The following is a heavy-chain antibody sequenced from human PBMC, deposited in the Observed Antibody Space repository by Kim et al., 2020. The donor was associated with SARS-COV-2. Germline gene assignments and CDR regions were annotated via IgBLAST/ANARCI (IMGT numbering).Heavy chain of an antibody. CDR2: ISYDGRNK. D-gene: IGHD6-6*01. J-gene: IGHJ6*01. CDR3: ARGNYHESLSISDLYNGMDV. Sequence: GGSLRLSCAASGLSFDDSAMNWVRQAPGKGLEWLAVISYDGRNKDYVDSVKGRFTISRDNPKRTLFLQMNSLRVDDTGVYYCARGNYHESLSISDLYNGMDVWGQGPTVPLFS. CDR1: GLSFDDSA. V-gene: IGHV3-30-3*01.